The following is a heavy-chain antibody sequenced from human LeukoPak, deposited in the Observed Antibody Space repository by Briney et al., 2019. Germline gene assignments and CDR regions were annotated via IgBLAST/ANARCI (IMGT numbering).Heavy chain of an antibody. Sequence: GASVKVSCKASGYTFTVYYMHWVRQAPGQGREWMGRINPNSGGTNYAQKFQGRVTMTRDTSISTAYMEPSRLRSDDTAVYYCARPGPDYYDSSGYYSWGRGTLVTVSS. CDR1: GYTFTVYY. CDR3: ARPGPDYYDSSGYYS. V-gene: IGHV1-2*06. D-gene: IGHD3-22*01. J-gene: IGHJ4*02. CDR2: INPNSGGT.